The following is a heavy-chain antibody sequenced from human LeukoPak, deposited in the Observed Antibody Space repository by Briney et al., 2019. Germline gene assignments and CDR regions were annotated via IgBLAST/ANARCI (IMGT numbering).Heavy chain of an antibody. CDR2: ILPILGIA. J-gene: IGHJ4*02. CDR1: GYTFTNFD. Sequence: ASVKVSCKTSGYTFTNFDINWVRQAPGQGLEWMGGILPILGIANYAQKFQGRVTITTDKSKSTAYMELSSLRSEDTAVYYCASDGGERYYYGSGSYYYFDYWGQGTLVTVSS. D-gene: IGHD3-10*01. CDR3: ASDGGERYYYGSGSYYYFDY. V-gene: IGHV1-69*10.